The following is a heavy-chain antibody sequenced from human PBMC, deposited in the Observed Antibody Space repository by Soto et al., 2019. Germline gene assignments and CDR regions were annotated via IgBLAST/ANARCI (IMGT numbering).Heavy chain of an antibody. V-gene: IGHV3-23*01. CDR3: AKGRIQLWLGDYYGMDV. Sequence: GGSLRLSCAASGFTFSSYAMSWVRQAPGKGLEWVSAISGSGGSTYYADSVKGRFTISRDNSKNTLYLQMNSLRAEDTAVYYCAKGRIQLWLGDYYGMDVWGQGTTVTVSS. CDR2: ISGSGGST. D-gene: IGHD5-18*01. J-gene: IGHJ6*02. CDR1: GFTFSSYA.